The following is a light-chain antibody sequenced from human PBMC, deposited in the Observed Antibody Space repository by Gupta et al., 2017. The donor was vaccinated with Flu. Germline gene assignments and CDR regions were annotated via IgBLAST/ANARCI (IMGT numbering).Light chain of an antibody. CDR1: QTVSNN. J-gene: IGKJ1*01. CDR2: GAS. CDR3: QQYNKWPLWT. Sequence: VSPGERATLSCRASQTVSNNLAWYQQKPGQAPRLLIYGASTRATGIPVRFSGSGSGTDFTLTISSLQSEDFAVYFCQQYNKWPLWTFGQGTKVEIK. V-gene: IGKV3-15*01.